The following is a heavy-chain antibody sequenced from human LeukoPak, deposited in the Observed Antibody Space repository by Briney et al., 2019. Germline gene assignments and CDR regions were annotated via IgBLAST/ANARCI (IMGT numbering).Heavy chain of an antibody. D-gene: IGHD3-10*01. CDR1: GGAITNYY. V-gene: IGHV4-59*01. CDR3: ASYGSGSYYYFDY. CDR2: IYYTGST. Sequence: KPSETLSLTCGVSGGAITNYYWNWIRQAPGKGLEWLGYIYYTGSTTYNPSVKSRITISLDTSKKQISLKLRSVTAADTAVYYCASYGSGSYYYFDYWGQGTLVTVSS. J-gene: IGHJ4*02.